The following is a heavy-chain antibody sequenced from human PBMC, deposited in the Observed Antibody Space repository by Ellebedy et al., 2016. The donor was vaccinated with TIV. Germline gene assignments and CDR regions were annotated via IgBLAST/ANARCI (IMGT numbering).Heavy chain of an antibody. CDR2: IDPTDSQT. J-gene: IGHJ4*02. Sequence: GESLKISCKGSGYTFTNYWIGWVRQMPGKGLEWMGRIDPTDSQTNYSPSFQGHVTISVDQSISTAYLQWSSLKASDSAMYYCARHIANEFGSGSYFNFWGQGTLVTVSS. D-gene: IGHD3-10*01. CDR3: ARHIANEFGSGSYFNF. CDR1: GYTFTNYW. V-gene: IGHV5-10-1*01.